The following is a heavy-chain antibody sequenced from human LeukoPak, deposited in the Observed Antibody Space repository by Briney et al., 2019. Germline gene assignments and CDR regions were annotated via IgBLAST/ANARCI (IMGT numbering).Heavy chain of an antibody. CDR2: IYSSGST. J-gene: IGHJ6*03. D-gene: IGHD5-18*01. Sequence: SETLSLSCTVSGGSLTSTSHYWDWVRQPPGKGLEWLGSIYSSGSTYYNPSLKSRVTVSFETSKNQFSLSLTSVTAADTAVYYCTKRRGYSFGFDYYYMDVWGKGTTVTVSS. V-gene: IGHV4-39*01. CDR1: GGSLTSTSHY. CDR3: TKRRGYSFGFDYYYMDV.